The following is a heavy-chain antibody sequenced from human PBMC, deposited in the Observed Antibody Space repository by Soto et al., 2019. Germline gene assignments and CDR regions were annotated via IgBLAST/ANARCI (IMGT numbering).Heavy chain of an antibody. CDR1: GFTFTNAW. D-gene: IGHD6-13*01. CDR3: ATDRGYYSSSWFPDF. Sequence: PGGSLRLSCAASGFTFTNAWMTWVRRAPGKGLEWVGQIKSKIDGGTTDYAAPVKGRFTISRDDSKKTLYLQMNSLKTEDTAVYYCATDRGYYSSSWFPDFWGQGTLVTVSS. J-gene: IGHJ4*02. V-gene: IGHV3-15*01. CDR2: IKSKIDGGTT.